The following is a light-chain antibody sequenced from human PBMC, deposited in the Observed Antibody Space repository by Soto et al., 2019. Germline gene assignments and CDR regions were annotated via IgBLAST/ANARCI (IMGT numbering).Light chain of an antibody. Sequence: QSVLTQPASVSGSPGQSITISCTGTSSDFGSYSVVSWYQQHPGKAPKLLIYEGTKRPSGVSNRFSGSESGNTASLTISGLQAEEEADYYCHSYVRSTLVFGGGTKVTVL. V-gene: IGLV2-23*01. J-gene: IGLJ3*02. CDR3: HSYVRSTLV. CDR1: SSDFGSYSV. CDR2: EGT.